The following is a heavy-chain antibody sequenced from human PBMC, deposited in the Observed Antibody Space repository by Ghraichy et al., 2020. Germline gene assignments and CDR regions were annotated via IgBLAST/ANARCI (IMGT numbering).Heavy chain of an antibody. D-gene: IGHD1-26*01. CDR3: AGTAGGWELQDYGMDV. Sequence: GGSLRLSCAASGFTVSSNYMSWVRQAPGKGLEWVSVIYSGGSTYYADSVKGRFTISRDNSKNTLYLQMNSLRAEDTAVYYCAGTAGGWELQDYGMDVWGQGTTVTVSS. CDR1: GFTVSSNY. V-gene: IGHV3-53*01. CDR2: IYSGGST. J-gene: IGHJ6*02.